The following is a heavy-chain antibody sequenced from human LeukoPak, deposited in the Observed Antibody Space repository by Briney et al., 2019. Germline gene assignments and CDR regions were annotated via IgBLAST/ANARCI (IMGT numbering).Heavy chain of an antibody. J-gene: IGHJ4*02. Sequence: PGGSLRLSCAASGFTFSSYSMNWVRQAPGKGLEWVSSISDRSNYIYYADSVKGRFTISRDNAKNSLYLQLNSLRAEDTAVYYCARAYSHLSDYWGQGTLVTISS. V-gene: IGHV3-21*01. D-gene: IGHD5-18*01. CDR2: ISDRSNYI. CDR1: GFTFSSYS. CDR3: ARAYSHLSDY.